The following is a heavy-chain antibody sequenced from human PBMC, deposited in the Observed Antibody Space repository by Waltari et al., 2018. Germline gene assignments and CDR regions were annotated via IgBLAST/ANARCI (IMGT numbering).Heavy chain of an antibody. CDR1: GGTFSSYA. CDR2: IIPIVGTA. CDR3: ASRPIMVQGGVAGMDV. D-gene: IGHD3-10*01. V-gene: IGHV1-69*05. Sequence: QVQLVQSGAEVKKPGSSVKVSCKASGGTFSSYAISWVRQAPGQGLEWMGGIIPIVGTANYEQKFQGRVTMTTDESTGTAYRELSSLRSEDTAVYYCASRPIMVQGGVAGMDVWGQGTTVTVSS. J-gene: IGHJ6*02.